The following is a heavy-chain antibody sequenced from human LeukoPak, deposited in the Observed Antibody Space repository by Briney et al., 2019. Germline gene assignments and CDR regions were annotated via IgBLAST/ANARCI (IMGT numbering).Heavy chain of an antibody. CDR1: GFTFSSYG. D-gene: IGHD6-19*01. CDR2: ISGSGGST. Sequence: GGSLRLSCAASGFTFSSYGMSWVRQAPGKGLEWVSAISGSGGSTYYADSVRGRFTISRDNSKNTMYLQMNSLRAEDTALYHCARGGRRHSSGWYGYYYYMDVWGKGTTVTISS. V-gene: IGHV3-23*01. CDR3: ARGGRRHSSGWYGYYYYMDV. J-gene: IGHJ6*03.